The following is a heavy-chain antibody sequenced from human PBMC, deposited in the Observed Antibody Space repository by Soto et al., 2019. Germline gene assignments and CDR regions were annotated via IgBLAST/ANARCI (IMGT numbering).Heavy chain of an antibody. Sequence: QVQLVESGGGVVQPGRSLRLSCTGSGFTFSNNGMPWVRQAPGKGLEWVAFMSYDGSETFYGDSVKGRFTISRDNSESTLYLHMSSLRGDDTAVYYCAIVRVKDSSLDYWGQGTLVTVSS. D-gene: IGHD3-10*02. V-gene: IGHV3-30*03. CDR3: AIVRVKDSSLDY. J-gene: IGHJ4*02. CDR2: MSYDGSET. CDR1: GFTFSNNG.